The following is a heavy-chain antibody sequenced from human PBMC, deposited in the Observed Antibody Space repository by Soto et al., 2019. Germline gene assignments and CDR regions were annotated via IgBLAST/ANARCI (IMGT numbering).Heavy chain of an antibody. Sequence: ASVKVSCKASGYTFTSYGISWVRQAPGQGLEWMGWISAYNGNTNYAQKLQGRVTMTTDTSTSTAYMELRSLRSGDTAVYYCARSRSSGYNNWFDPWGQGTLVTVSS. CDR3: ARSRSSGYNNWFDP. CDR2: ISAYNGNT. CDR1: GYTFTSYG. J-gene: IGHJ5*02. V-gene: IGHV1-18*01. D-gene: IGHD6-19*01.